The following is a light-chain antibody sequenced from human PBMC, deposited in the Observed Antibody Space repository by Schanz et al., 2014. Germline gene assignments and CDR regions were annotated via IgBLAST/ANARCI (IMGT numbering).Light chain of an antibody. CDR2: GAS. J-gene: IGKJ1*01. V-gene: IGKV3-20*01. CDR1: QSVSSSY. CDR3: QQYGSSRWT. Sequence: EIVLTQSPATLSVSPGERATLSCRASQSVSSSYLVWYQQKPGQAPRLLIYGASSRATGIPDRFSGSGSGTDFTLTISRLEPEDFAVYYCQQYGSSRWTFGQGTKVEIK.